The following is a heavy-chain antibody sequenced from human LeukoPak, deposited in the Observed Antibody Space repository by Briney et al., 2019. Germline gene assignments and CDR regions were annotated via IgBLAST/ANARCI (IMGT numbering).Heavy chain of an antibody. D-gene: IGHD6-13*01. Sequence: PSETLSLTCAVYGGSFSGYYWSWIRQPPGKGLEGIGEINHSGSTNYNPSLKSRVTISVDTSKNQFSLKLSSVTAADTAVYYCARIIAAAGKIGWFDPWGQGTLVTVSS. CDR3: ARIIAAAGKIGWFDP. V-gene: IGHV4-34*01. CDR1: GGSFSGYY. CDR2: INHSGST. J-gene: IGHJ5*02.